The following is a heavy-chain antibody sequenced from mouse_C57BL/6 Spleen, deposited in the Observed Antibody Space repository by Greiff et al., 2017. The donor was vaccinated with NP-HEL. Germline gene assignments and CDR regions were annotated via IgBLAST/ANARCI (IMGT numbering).Heavy chain of an antibody. CDR1: GFTFSDYG. D-gene: IGHD2-2*01. CDR3: ARYGYDVYYFDY. V-gene: IGHV5-17*01. CDR2: ISSGSSTI. Sequence: EVKLVESGGGLVKPGGSLKLSCAASGFTFSDYGMHWVRQAPEKGLVWVAYISSGSSTIYYADTVKGRFTISRDNAKNTLFLQMTSLRSEDTAMYYCARYGYDVYYFDYWGQGTTLTVSS. J-gene: IGHJ2*01.